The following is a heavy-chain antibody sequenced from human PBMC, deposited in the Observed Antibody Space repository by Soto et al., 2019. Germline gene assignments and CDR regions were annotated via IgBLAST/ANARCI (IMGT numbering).Heavy chain of an antibody. V-gene: IGHV3-33*01. CDR1: GFTFSSYG. Sequence: QVQLVESGGGVVQPGRSLRLSCAASGFTFSSYGMHWVRQAPGKGLEWVAVIWYDGSNKYYADSVKGRFTISRDNSKNTLYLQMNSLRAEDTAVYYCARDTWFGESLYGAFDIWGQGTMVTVSS. CDR2: IWYDGSNK. D-gene: IGHD3-10*01. CDR3: ARDTWFGESLYGAFDI. J-gene: IGHJ3*02.